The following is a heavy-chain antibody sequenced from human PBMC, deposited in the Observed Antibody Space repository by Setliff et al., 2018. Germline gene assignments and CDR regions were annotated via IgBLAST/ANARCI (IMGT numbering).Heavy chain of an antibody. CDR3: ARNPDFLQYSFDL. D-gene: IGHD5-12*01. CDR1: GGSISNSTFY. CDR2: INYYGSIFDDGTTYST. J-gene: IGHJ2*01. V-gene: IGHV4-39*07. Sequence: SETLSLTCTVSGGSISNSTFYWGWIRQPPGKGLEWIGSINYYGSIFDDGTTYSTYYNPSLKSRAAISIDTSKSQFSLKLSSMTAADTALYYCARNPDFLQYSFDLWGRGTLVTVSS.